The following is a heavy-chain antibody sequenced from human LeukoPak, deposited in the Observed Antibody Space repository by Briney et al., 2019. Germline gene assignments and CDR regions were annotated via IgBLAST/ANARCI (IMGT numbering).Heavy chain of an antibody. V-gene: IGHV4-34*01. CDR1: GGSFSGYY. CDR2: INHSGST. D-gene: IGHD6-6*01. CDR3: ARAGGIAARRYYFDY. Sequence: SETLSLTCAAYGGSFSGYYWSWIRQPPGKGLEWIGEINHSGSTNYNPSLKSRVTISVDTSKNQFSLKLSSVTAADTAVYYCARAGGIAARRYYFDYWGQGTLVTVSS. J-gene: IGHJ4*02.